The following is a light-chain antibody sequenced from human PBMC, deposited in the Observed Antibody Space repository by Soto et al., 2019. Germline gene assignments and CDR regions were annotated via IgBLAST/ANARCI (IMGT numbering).Light chain of an antibody. J-gene: IGLJ2*01. V-gene: IGLV2-8*01. Sequence: QSVLTQPPSASGSPGQSVTISCTGTSSDVGGYNYVSWYQQHPGKAPKLMIYEVNKRPSGVPDRFSGSNSGNTASLTVSGLQAEDEADYYCSLYAGSNNVVFGGGTKLTVL. CDR2: EVN. CDR3: SLYAGSNNVV. CDR1: SSDVGGYNY.